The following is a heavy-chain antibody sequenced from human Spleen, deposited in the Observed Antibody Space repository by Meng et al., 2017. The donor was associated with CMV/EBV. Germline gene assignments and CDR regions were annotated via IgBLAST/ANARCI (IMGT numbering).Heavy chain of an antibody. V-gene: IGHV4-39*07. CDR3: ARDLQIYDFWSGYSSGPNWFDP. J-gene: IGHJ5*02. CDR2: IYYSGRT. D-gene: IGHD3-3*01. CDR1: GGSISTSNYY. Sequence: SETLSLTCTVSGGSISTSNYYWGWVRQPPGKGLEFIGSIYYSGRTHYNPSLKSRVTLSVDTSKNQFSLKLSSVTAADTAVYYCARDLQIYDFWSGYSSGPNWFDPWGQGTLVTVSS.